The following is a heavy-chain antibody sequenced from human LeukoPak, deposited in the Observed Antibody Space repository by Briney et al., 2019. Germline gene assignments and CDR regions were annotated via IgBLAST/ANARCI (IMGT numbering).Heavy chain of an antibody. J-gene: IGHJ6*02. Sequence: GGSLRLSCAASGFTFSSYGMHWVRQAPGKGLEWVAVISYDGSNKYYADSVKGRFTISRDNSKNTLYLQMNSLRAEDTAVYYCAKALRWWVQWHPWAYYYGMDVWGQGTTVTVSS. CDR1: GFTFSSYG. V-gene: IGHV3-30*18. D-gene: IGHD5-12*01. CDR3: AKALRWWVQWHPWAYYYGMDV. CDR2: ISYDGSNK.